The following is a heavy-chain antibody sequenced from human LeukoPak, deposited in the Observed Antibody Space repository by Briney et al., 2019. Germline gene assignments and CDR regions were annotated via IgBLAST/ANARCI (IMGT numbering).Heavy chain of an antibody. J-gene: IGHJ3*02. CDR2: ISSSGSTI. CDR3: ARESRSRPPDAFDI. Sequence: PGGSLRLSCAASGFTFSSYEMNWVRQAPGKGLEWVSYISSSGSTIYYADSVKGRFTISRDNAKNSLYLQMNSLSAEDTAVYYCARESRSRPPDAFDIWGQGTMVTVSS. CDR1: GFTFSSYE. V-gene: IGHV3-48*03. D-gene: IGHD4-17*01.